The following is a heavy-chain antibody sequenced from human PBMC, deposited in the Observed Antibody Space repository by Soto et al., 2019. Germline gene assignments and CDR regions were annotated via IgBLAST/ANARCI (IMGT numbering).Heavy chain of an antibody. CDR2: IFSSGST. CDR1: GGPITDYS. D-gene: IGHD2-21*02. J-gene: IGHJ5*02. CDR3: ARDQGVVVTADNWFDP. V-gene: IGHV4-4*07. Sequence: PSETLSVTCTVSGGPITDYSWAWIRKPAGKGLEWIGRIFSSGSTNYNPSLKGRITMSLDTSKNQFSLKLNSATATDTAVYFCARDQGVVVTADNWFDPWGQGILVTVSS.